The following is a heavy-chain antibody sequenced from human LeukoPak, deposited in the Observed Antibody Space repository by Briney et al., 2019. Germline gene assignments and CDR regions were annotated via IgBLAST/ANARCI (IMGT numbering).Heavy chain of an antibody. D-gene: IGHD2-2*01. J-gene: IGHJ4*02. CDR2: ISSSSTTI. V-gene: IGHV3-48*01. CDR3: ARVRCTSTSCFRDY. Sequence: GGSLRLSCAASGFSFSNYGLNWVRQAPGKGLEWVSYISSSSTTINYADSAKGRFTISRDNAKNSLYVQMSSLRAEDTAVYYCARVRCTSTSCFRDYWGQGTLVTVSS. CDR1: GFSFSNYG.